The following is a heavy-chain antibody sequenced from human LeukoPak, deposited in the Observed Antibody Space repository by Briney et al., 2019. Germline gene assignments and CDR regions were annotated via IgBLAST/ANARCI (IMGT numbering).Heavy chain of an antibody. V-gene: IGHV1-8*03. CDR2: MNPNSGNT. D-gene: IGHD6-19*01. Sequence: ASVKVSCKASGYTFTSYDINWVRQATGQGLEWMGWMNPNSGNTGYAQKFQGRVTITRNTSISTAYMELSSLRAEDTAVYYCAKEDIAVAGRWVNWFDPWGQGTLVTVSS. J-gene: IGHJ5*02. CDR1: GYTFTSYD. CDR3: AKEDIAVAGRWVNWFDP.